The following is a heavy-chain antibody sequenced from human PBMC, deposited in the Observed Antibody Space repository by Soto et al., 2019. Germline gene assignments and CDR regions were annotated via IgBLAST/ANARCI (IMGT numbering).Heavy chain of an antibody. V-gene: IGHV3-33*01. Sequence: GGSLRLSCAASGFNFSSYGMHWVRQAPGKGLEWVAVIWYDGSNKYYADSVKGRFTISRDNSKNTLYLQMNSLRAEDTAVYYCHSSGYSIDAFDIWGQGTMVTVSS. CDR1: GFNFSSYG. D-gene: IGHD3-22*01. CDR3: HSSGYSIDAFDI. J-gene: IGHJ3*02. CDR2: IWYDGSNK.